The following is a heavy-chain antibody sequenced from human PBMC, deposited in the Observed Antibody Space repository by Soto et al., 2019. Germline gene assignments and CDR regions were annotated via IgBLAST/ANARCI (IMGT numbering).Heavy chain of an antibody. V-gene: IGHV3-9*01. CDR1: GFTFDDYA. D-gene: IGHD3-22*01. CDR2: ISWNSGSI. CDR3: AKDYYDSSGPFDY. Sequence: GGSLRLSCAASGFTFDDYAMHWGRQAPGKGLEWVSGISWNSGSIGYADSVKGRFTISRDNAKNSLYLQMNSLRAEDTALYYCAKDYYDSSGPFDYWGQGTLVTVSS. J-gene: IGHJ4*02.